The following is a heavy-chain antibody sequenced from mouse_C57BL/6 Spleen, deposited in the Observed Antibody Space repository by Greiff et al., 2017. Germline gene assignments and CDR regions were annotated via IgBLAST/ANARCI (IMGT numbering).Heavy chain of an antibody. CDR3: ARGSSGYTGFAY. Sequence: QVQLQQPGAELVRPGSSVKLSCKASGYTFTSYWMHWVKQRPIQGLEWIGNIDPSDSETHYNQKFKDKATLTVDKSSSTAYMQLSSLTSEDSAVYYCARGSSGYTGFAYWGQGTLVTVSA. CDR1: GYTFTSYW. V-gene: IGHV1-52*01. D-gene: IGHD3-2*02. J-gene: IGHJ3*01. CDR2: IDPSDSET.